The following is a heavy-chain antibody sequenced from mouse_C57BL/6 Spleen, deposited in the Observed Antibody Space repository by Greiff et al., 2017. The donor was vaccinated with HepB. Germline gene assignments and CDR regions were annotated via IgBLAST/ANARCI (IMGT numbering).Heavy chain of an antibody. CDR1: GYTFTSYW. CDR3: ARSGEGYHAWFAY. CDR2: IDPSDSET. D-gene: IGHD2-2*01. Sequence: QVQLQQPGAELVRPGSSVKLSCKASGYTFTSYWMHWVKQRPIQGLEWIGNIDPSDSETHYNQKFKDKATLTVDKSSSTAYMQLSSLTSEDSAVYYCARSGEGYHAWFAYWGQGTLVTVSA. J-gene: IGHJ3*01. V-gene: IGHV1-52*01.